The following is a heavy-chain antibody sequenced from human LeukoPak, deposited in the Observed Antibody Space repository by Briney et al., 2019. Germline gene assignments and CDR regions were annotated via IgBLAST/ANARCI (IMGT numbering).Heavy chain of an antibody. J-gene: IGHJ3*02. V-gene: IGHV3-30*02. D-gene: IGHD1-26*01. CDR1: GFTFSSYG. Sequence: GGFLRLSCAASGFTFSSYGMHWVRQAPGKGLEWVAFIRYDGSNKYYADSVKGRFTISRDNSKNTLYLQMNSLRAEDTAVYYCATPVVGGVAFDIWGQGTMVTVSS. CDR3: ATPVVGGVAFDI. CDR2: IRYDGSNK.